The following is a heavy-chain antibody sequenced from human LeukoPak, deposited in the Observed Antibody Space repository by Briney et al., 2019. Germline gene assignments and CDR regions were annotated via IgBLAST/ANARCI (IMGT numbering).Heavy chain of an antibody. CDR3: ARDRSDILTGYNDAFDI. Sequence: PGGSLRLSCAASGFTFSSYSMSWVRQAPGKGLEWVSSISSSSSYIYYADSVKGRFTISRDNAKNSLYLQVNSLRAEDTAVYYCARDRSDILTGYNDAFDIWGQGTVVTVSS. CDR1: GFTFSSYS. V-gene: IGHV3-21*01. D-gene: IGHD3-9*01. J-gene: IGHJ3*02. CDR2: ISSSSSYI.